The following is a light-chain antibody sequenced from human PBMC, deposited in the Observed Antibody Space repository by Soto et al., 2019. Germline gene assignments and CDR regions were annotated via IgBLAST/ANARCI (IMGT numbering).Light chain of an antibody. V-gene: IGLV1-47*02. CDR1: NSNVGNYY. CDR3: VAWDASLRGYF. Sequence: QSVLTQPPSASGTPGQRVTMSCSGSNSNVGNYYVSWYQHLPGTAPKLLIYYNNQRPSGVPDRFSGSKSGTSASLAISGLRSEDESDYYCVAWDASLRGYFFGTGTKVTVL. J-gene: IGLJ1*01. CDR2: YNN.